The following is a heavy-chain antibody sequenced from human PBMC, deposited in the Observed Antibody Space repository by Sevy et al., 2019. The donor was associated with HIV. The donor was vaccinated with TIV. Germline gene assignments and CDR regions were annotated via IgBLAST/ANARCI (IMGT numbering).Heavy chain of an antibody. CDR3: AREDSSLDAVDI. J-gene: IGHJ3*02. V-gene: IGHV3-30-3*01. CDR2: ISYDGSNK. D-gene: IGHD2-2*01. Sequence: GGSLRLSCAASGFTFSSYAMHWVRQAPGKGLEWVAVISYDGSNKLYADSVKGRFTISRDNSKNTLYLQMNSLRAEDTAVYYCAREDSSLDAVDIWGQGTMVTVSS. CDR1: GFTFSSYA.